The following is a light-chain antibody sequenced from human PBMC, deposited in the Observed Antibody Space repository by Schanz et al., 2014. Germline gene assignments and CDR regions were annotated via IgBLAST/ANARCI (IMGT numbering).Light chain of an antibody. CDR2: SNN. Sequence: QSVLTQPPSASGTPGQRVTISCSGSSSNIGSNVVNWFRQLPGTAPKLFIYSNNQRPSGVPDRLSGSKSGTSGSLAISGLQSEDEADYYCAGWDDSLNGWVFGGGTKLTVL. J-gene: IGLJ3*02. CDR3: AGWDDSLNGWV. V-gene: IGLV1-44*01. CDR1: SSNIGSNV.